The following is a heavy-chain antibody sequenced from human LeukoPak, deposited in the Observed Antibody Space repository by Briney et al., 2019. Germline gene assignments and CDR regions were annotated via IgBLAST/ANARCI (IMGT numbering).Heavy chain of an antibody. Sequence: GGSLRLSCAASGFTFSSYAMHWVRQAPGKGLEWVAVISYDGSNKYYADSVKGRFTISRDNSKNTLYLQMNSLRAEDTAVYYFARASGMGRFLGWLLGGPSFDYWGQGTLVTVSS. J-gene: IGHJ4*02. CDR3: ARASGMGRFLGWLLGGPSFDY. CDR1: GFTFSSYA. CDR2: ISYDGSNK. V-gene: IGHV3-30-3*01. D-gene: IGHD3-3*01.